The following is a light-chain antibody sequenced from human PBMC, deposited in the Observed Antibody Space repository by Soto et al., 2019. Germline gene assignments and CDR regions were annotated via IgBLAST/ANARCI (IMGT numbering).Light chain of an antibody. CDR1: SSDVGAYNY. J-gene: IGLJ2*01. Sequence: QSALTQPASVSGSPGQSITISCTGTSSDVGAYNYVSWYQQHAGKAPKLMIYEVTNRPSGVSNRFSGSKSGNTASLTISGLQAEDEADYYCSSYRSGSTVVFGGGTKVTVL. V-gene: IGLV2-14*01. CDR2: EVT. CDR3: SSYRSGSTVV.